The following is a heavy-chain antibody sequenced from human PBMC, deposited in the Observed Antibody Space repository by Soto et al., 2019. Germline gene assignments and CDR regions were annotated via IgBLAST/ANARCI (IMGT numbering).Heavy chain of an antibody. CDR1: GGSISSGGYY. D-gene: IGHD3-3*01. V-gene: IGHV4-31*03. CDR3: ARDLGDFWSGYVSKAYGMDV. J-gene: IGHJ6*02. CDR2: IHSSGSP. Sequence: QVQLQESGPGLVKASQTLSLTCTVSGGSISSGGYYWSWIRQHPGKGLEWIGYIHSSGSPYYNPSLMSRINISVDTSKNQFSQKLSSVTAADTAVYYCARDLGDFWSGYVSKAYGMDVWGQGTTVTVSS.